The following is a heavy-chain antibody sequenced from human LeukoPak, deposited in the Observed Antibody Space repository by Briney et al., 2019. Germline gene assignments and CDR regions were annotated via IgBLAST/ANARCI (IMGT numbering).Heavy chain of an antibody. V-gene: IGHV4-61*02. CDR2: IYTSGST. CDR1: GGSISSGSYY. D-gene: IGHD3-22*01. CDR3: ASQLYYDSSGYYPTWFDY. J-gene: IGHJ4*02. Sequence: SQTLSLTCTVSGGSISSGSYYWSWIRQPAGKGLEWIGRIYTSGSTNYNPSLKSRVTISVDISKNQFSLKLSSVTAADTAVYYCASQLYYDSSGYYPTWFDYWGQGTLVTVSS.